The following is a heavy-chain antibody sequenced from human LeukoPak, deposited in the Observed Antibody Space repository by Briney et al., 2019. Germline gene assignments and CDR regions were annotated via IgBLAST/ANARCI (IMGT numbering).Heavy chain of an antibody. V-gene: IGHV1-8*02. CDR1: GYTFTSYG. CDR2: MNPNSRNT. J-gene: IGHJ4*02. Sequence: ASVKVSCKASGYTFTSYGISWVRQAPGQGLEWMGEMNPNSRNTAYAQNFQGRVIMTRNPSISTAYMELSSLRFEDTAVFYCAIRTSRGGSGSSYFDSWGQGTLVTVSS. CDR3: AIRTSRGGSGSSYFDS. D-gene: IGHD3-10*01.